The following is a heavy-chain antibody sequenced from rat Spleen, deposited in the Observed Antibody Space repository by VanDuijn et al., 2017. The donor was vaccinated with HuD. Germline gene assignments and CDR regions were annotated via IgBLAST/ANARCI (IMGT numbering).Heavy chain of an antibody. CDR1: GFSFTDYN. Sequence: EVQLVESGGGLVQPGRSLKLSCVASGFSFTDYNMAWVRQAPTKDLQWVTSISTGGGYTYYRDSVKGRFTISRDNAKNTLYLQMDSLRSEDTATYYCAREAGLPFHHFDYWGQGVMVTVSS. CDR2: ISTGGGYT. V-gene: IGHV5-25*01. D-gene: IGHD1-4*01. J-gene: IGHJ2*01. CDR3: AREAGLPFHHFDY.